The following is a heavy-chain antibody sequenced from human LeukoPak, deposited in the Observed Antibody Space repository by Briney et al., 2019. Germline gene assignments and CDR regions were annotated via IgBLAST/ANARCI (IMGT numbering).Heavy chain of an antibody. CDR3: ARGLNPSGSYFGY. CDR1: GGSFSGYY. J-gene: IGHJ4*02. D-gene: IGHD3-10*01. V-gene: IGHV4-34*01. Sequence: SETLSLTCAVYGGSFSGYYWSWIRQPPGKGLEWIGEINHSGSTNYNPSLKSRVTISVDTSKNQFSLKLSSVTAADTAVYYCARGLNPSGSYFGYWGQGTLVTVSS. CDR2: INHSGST.